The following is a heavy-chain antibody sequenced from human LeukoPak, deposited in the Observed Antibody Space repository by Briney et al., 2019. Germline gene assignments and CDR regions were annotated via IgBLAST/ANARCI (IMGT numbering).Heavy chain of an antibody. D-gene: IGHD3-3*02. J-gene: IGHJ6*03. Sequence: MPSETLSLTCAVSGYSISSGYYWGWIRQPPAKGLEWIGSIYHSGSTYYNPSLKSRVTISVDTSKNQFSLKLSSVTAADTAVYYCARAPLANYYYYYMDVWGKGTTVTVSS. CDR1: GYSISSGYY. CDR3: ARAPLANYYYYYMDV. V-gene: IGHV4-38-2*01. CDR2: IYHSGST.